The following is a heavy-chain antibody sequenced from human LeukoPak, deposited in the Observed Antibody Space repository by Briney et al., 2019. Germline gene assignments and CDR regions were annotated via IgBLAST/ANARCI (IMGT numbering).Heavy chain of an antibody. V-gene: IGHV4-31*11. CDR3: ARDRYCSSTSCSRYGMDV. Sequence: PSQTLSLTCAVSGGSISSCGYSWSWLRQHTGQGLEGIVSFYYSGSTYYNPSLKSRVTISVDTSKNQFSLKLSSVTAADTAVYYCARDRYCSSTSCSRYGMDVWGQGTTVTVSS. J-gene: IGHJ6*02. CDR1: GGSISSCGYS. CDR2: FYYSGST. D-gene: IGHD2-2*01.